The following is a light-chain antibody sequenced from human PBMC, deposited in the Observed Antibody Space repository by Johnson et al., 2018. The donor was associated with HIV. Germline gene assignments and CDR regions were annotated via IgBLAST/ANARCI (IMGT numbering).Light chain of an antibody. V-gene: IGLV1-51*01. CDR3: GTWDSSLSAGV. Sequence: QSVLTQPPSVSAAPGQKVTISCSGSSSNIGNNFVSWYQQLPGTAPKFLIYDNNKRPSGIPDRFSGSKSGTSATLGITGLQTGDEADYYCGTWDSSLSAGVFGTGTTVIVL. J-gene: IGLJ1*01. CDR2: DNN. CDR1: SSNIGNNF.